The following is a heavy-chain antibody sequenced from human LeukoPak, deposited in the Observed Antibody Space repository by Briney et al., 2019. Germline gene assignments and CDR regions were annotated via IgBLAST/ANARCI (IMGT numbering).Heavy chain of an antibody. D-gene: IGHD6-13*01. Sequence: GGSLRLSCAASGFTFNNYWMHWVRQAPGKGPVWISHINGDGSVTGYADSVKGRFTISRDNAKNTLYLQMNSLRAEDTAVYYCARASSWLNYYFDYWGQGTLVTVSS. CDR1: GFTFNNYW. CDR3: ARASSWLNYYFDY. V-gene: IGHV3-74*01. J-gene: IGHJ4*02. CDR2: INGDGSVT.